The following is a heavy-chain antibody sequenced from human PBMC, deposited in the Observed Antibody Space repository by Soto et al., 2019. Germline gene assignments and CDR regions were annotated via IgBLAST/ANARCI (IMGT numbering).Heavy chain of an antibody. J-gene: IGHJ5*02. V-gene: IGHV3-48*03. D-gene: IGHD6-13*01. CDR3: ARGLGGGAVAGSRKRYTYFDP. CDR1: GFTFSNYE. Sequence: GGSLRLSCAASGFTFSNYEMNWVRQAPGKGLEWVSYITTSATTMYYADSVKGRFTISRDNAKNSVYLQMSSLRAEDTAVYYCARGLGGGAVAGSRKRYTYFDPWGQGTLVTVSS. CDR2: ITTSATTM.